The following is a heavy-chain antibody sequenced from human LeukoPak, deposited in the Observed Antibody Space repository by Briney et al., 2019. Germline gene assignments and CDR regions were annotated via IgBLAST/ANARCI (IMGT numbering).Heavy chain of an antibody. J-gene: IGHJ4*02. D-gene: IGHD3-22*01. V-gene: IGHV3-48*03. CDR3: ARGVYDSSGYYYE. CDR1: GVTFSSYE. CDR2: ISIIGSTI. Sequence: GGTLRLSCAASGVTFSSYEMNGVRQAPGRGREWGSDISIIGSTIYYADSVKGRFTISRDNAKNSLYLQMNSLRAEDTAVYYCARGVYDSSGYYYEWGQGTLVTVSS.